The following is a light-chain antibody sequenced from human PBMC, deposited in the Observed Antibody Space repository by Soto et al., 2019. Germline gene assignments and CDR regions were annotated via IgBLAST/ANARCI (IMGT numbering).Light chain of an antibody. CDR2: DAS. CDR1: QSVSSH. CDR3: QQRSNWVT. Sequence: EIVLTQSPATLSLSPGGRAALSCRASQSVSSHLAWYQQKPGQAPRLLIYDASNRATGIPARFSGSGSGTDFTLTISSLEPEDFAVYYCQQRSNWVTFGQGTRLEI. J-gene: IGKJ5*01. V-gene: IGKV3-11*01.